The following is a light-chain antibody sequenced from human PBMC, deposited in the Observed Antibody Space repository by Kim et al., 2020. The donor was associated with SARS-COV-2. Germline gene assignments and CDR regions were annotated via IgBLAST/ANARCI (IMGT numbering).Light chain of an antibody. V-gene: IGKV1-8*01. Sequence: SASAGDRVTITCRASQRISNYLAWYQQEPGKAPKLLIYAASTLQSGVPSRFSGSGSGTDFTLTISSLQSEDFATYYCEQYYVYPFTFGQGTKLEI. CDR1: QRISNY. CDR2: AAS. CDR3: EQYYVYPFT. J-gene: IGKJ2*01.